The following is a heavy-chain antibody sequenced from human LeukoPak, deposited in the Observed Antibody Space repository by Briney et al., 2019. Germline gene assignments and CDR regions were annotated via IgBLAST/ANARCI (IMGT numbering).Heavy chain of an antibody. CDR2: IYYIGST. V-gene: IGHV4-59*01. Sequence: SETLCLSCAVSGGSISSYYWSWIRQPPGKGLEWVGYIYYIGSTKYNPSLMSRVTISVDTSKHQFSLKLSAVTAADTAVYYFARVKKGYYYDSSGYCYFDYWGQGTLVTVSS. D-gene: IGHD3-22*01. CDR1: GGSISSYY. J-gene: IGHJ4*02. CDR3: ARVKKGYYYDSSGYCYFDY.